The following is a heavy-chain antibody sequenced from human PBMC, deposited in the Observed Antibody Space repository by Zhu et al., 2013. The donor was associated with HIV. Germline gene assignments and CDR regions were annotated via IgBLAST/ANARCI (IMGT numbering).Heavy chain of an antibody. CDR2: ISSRGSST. Sequence: EVQLLESGGGLVQPGGSLRLSCAASRFTFSSYDMSWVRQAPGRGLEWVSTISSRGSSTHYADSVKGRFAISRDNSKNTLYLQMNSLRGEDTAVYYCAKDGGFLGSLDPWGQGTLVTVSS. D-gene: IGHD3-3*01. V-gene: IGHV3-23*01. J-gene: IGHJ5*02. CDR3: AKDGGFLGSLDP. CDR1: RFTFSSYD.